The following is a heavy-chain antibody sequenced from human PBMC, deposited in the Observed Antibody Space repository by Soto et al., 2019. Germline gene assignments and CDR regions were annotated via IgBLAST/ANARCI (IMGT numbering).Heavy chain of an antibody. CDR3: ARVALLVGASRPETAAADFDY. Sequence: ASVKVSCKASGGTFSSYAISWVRQAPGQGLEWMGGIIPIFGTANYAQKFQGRVTITADESTSTAYMELSSLRSEDTAVYYCARVALLVGASRPETAAADFDYWGQGTLVTVSS. J-gene: IGHJ4*02. V-gene: IGHV1-69*13. CDR2: IIPIFGTA. CDR1: GGTFSSYA. D-gene: IGHD1-26*01.